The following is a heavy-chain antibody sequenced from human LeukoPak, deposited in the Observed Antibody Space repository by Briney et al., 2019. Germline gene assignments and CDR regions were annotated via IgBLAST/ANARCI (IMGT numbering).Heavy chain of an antibody. Sequence: ASLKVSCKASANTFTDYLMHWVRQTPGQGLEWMGWINPKNGDTKYAQQFQGRVTMTRDTSISTSYMELSSLRSDDTALYYCARYGSGSNPPLDYWGQGTLVTVSS. CDR3: ARYGSGSNPPLDY. CDR1: ANTFTDYL. J-gene: IGHJ4*02. D-gene: IGHD3-10*01. CDR2: INPKNGDT. V-gene: IGHV1-2*02.